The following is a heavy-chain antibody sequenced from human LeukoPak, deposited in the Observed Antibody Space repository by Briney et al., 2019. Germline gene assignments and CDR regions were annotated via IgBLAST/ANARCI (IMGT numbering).Heavy chain of an antibody. Sequence: GRSLRLSCAASGFTFSSYAMHWVRQAPGKGLGWVAVISYDGSNKYYADSVKGRFTISRDNSKNTLYLQMNSLRAEDTAVYYCAREGYTAYYYFDYWGQGTLVTVSS. CDR3: AREGYTAYYYFDY. V-gene: IGHV3-30*04. D-gene: IGHD3-16*02. CDR2: ISYDGSNK. CDR1: GFTFSSYA. J-gene: IGHJ4*02.